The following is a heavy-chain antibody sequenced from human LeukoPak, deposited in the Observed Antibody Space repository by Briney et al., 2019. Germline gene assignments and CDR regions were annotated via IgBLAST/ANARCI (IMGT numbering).Heavy chain of an antibody. Sequence: PGRSLRLSCAASGFTFSSYGMHWVRQAPGKGLEWVAVISYDGSNKYYADSVKGRFTISRDNSKNTLYLQMNSLRAEDTAVYYCAKGQPPVDYWGQGTLVTVSS. CDR1: GFTFSSYG. CDR2: ISYDGSNK. J-gene: IGHJ4*02. V-gene: IGHV3-30*18. CDR3: AKGQPPVDY.